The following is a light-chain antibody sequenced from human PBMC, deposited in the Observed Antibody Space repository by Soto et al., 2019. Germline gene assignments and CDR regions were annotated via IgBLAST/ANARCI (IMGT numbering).Light chain of an antibody. CDR3: QQNYRAPLT. Sequence: DIQMTQSPSSLSASVGDTIIIICRASQSISTYLNWYQQKPGKAPKLLICSASDLQSVVPSRFSGSGSGTEFTLTISSLQPEDFAAYYCQQNYRAPLTFGPGTKVDIK. CDR1: QSISTY. V-gene: IGKV1-39*01. CDR2: SAS. J-gene: IGKJ3*01.